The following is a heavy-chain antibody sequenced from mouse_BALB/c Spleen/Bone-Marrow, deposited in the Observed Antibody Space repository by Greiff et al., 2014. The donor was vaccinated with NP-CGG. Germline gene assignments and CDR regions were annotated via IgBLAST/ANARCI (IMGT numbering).Heavy chain of an antibody. V-gene: IGHV5-2*01. Sequence: VQLKDSGGGLVQPGESLKLSCESDEYEFPSHDMSWVRKTPEKRLGLVAAINSDGGSTYYPDTMERRFIISRDNTKKTLYLQMSSLRSEDTALYYCARHRYDYDGAMDYWGQGTSVTVSS. D-gene: IGHD2-4*01. CDR2: INSDGGST. J-gene: IGHJ4*01. CDR1: EYEFPSHD. CDR3: ARHRYDYDGAMDY.